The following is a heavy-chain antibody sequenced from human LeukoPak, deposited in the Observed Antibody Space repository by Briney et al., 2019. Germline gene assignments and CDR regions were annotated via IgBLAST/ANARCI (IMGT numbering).Heavy chain of an antibody. J-gene: IGHJ6*03. CDR3: ARTTMVRGTYYMDV. Sequence: SETLSLTCTVSGGSISSSSYYWGWIRQPPGKGLEWIGYIYYSGYTNYNPSLKSRVTISVDTSKNQFSLELSSVTAADTAVYYCARTTMVRGTYYMDVWGKGTTVTISS. CDR1: GGSISSSSYY. V-gene: IGHV4-61*05. CDR2: IYYSGYT. D-gene: IGHD3-10*01.